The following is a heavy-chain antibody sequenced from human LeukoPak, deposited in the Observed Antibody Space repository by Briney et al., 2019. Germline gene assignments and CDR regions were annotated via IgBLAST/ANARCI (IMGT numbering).Heavy chain of an antibody. V-gene: IGHV4-38-2*01. CDR3: ARVSRGYSYGPIDY. CDR2: IYHSGST. J-gene: IGHJ4*02. CDR1: GHSISSGYY. D-gene: IGHD5-18*01. Sequence: SETLSLTCAVSGHSISSGYYWGWIRQPPGKGLEWIGSIYHSGSTNYNPSPKSRVTISVDTSKNQFSLNLNSVTAADTAVYYCARVSRGYSYGPIDYWGQGTLVTVSS.